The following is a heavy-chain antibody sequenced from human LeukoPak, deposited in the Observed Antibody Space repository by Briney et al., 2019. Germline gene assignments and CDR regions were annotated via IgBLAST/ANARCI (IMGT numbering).Heavy chain of an antibody. J-gene: IGHJ4*02. D-gene: IGHD4-17*01. CDR2: ISWDGGST. Sequence: GGSLRLSCAASGFTFDDYAMHWVRQAPGKGLEWVSLISWDGGSTYYADSVKGRFTISRDNSKNSLYLQMNSLRAEDTAVYYCARGGAAVTTYWGQGTLVTVSS. CDR1: GFTFDDYA. CDR3: ARGGAAVTTY. V-gene: IGHV3-43D*03.